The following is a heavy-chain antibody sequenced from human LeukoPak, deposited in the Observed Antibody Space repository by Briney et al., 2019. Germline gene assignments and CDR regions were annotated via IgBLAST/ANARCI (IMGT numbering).Heavy chain of an antibody. Sequence: GGSLRLSCAASGFTFSSYSMNWVRQAPGKGLEWVSSISSSSSYIYYADSVKGRFTVSRDNAKNSLYLQMNSLRAEDTAVYYCARDQVVMGSDYWGQGTLVTVSS. CDR1: GFTFSSYS. J-gene: IGHJ4*02. V-gene: IGHV3-21*01. CDR2: ISSSSSYI. D-gene: IGHD4-23*01. CDR3: ARDQVVMGSDY.